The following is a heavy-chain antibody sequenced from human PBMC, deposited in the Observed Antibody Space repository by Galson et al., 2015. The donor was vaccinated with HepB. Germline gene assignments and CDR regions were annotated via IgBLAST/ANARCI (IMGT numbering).Heavy chain of an antibody. CDR2: IKEDGSEK. CDR1: GFISSMYW. CDR3: ARVKRGEWYSYYYYGMDV. Sequence: SLRLSCAASGFISSMYWMNWVRQAPGKGLEWVANIKEDGSEKNYVDSVKGRFTISRDNATNSLYMQMNSLRSEDTAVYYCARVKRGEWYSYYYYGMDVWGQGTTVTVSS. V-gene: IGHV3-7*05. J-gene: IGHJ6*02. D-gene: IGHD3-16*01.